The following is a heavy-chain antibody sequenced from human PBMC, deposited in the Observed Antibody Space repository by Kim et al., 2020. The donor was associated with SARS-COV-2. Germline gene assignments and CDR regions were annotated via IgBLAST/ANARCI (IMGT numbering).Heavy chain of an antibody. V-gene: IGHV1-18*04. CDR1: GYTFTSNG. D-gene: IGHD3-22*01. CDR2: ISAYNGKT. J-gene: IGHJ4*02. CDR3: ARDLSRKEYYDSRDFDY. Sequence: ASVKVSCKASGYTFTSNGISWVRQAPGQGLEWMGWISAYNGKTNYAQKLQGRVTMTTDTSTSTAYMELRSLRSDDTAVYYCARDLSRKEYYDSRDFDYWGQGTRVTVSS.